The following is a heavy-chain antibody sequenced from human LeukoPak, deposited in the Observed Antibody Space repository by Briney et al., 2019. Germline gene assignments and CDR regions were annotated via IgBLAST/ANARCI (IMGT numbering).Heavy chain of an antibody. CDR3: ARVPIDYGDYEVGFDY. V-gene: IGHV1-8*01. CDR1: GYTFTSYD. CDR2: MYPNSGNT. D-gene: IGHD4-17*01. J-gene: IGHJ4*02. Sequence: GASVKVSCKASGYTFTSYDINWVRQATGQGLEWMGWMYPNSGNTGYAQKFQGRVTMTRNTSISTAYMELSSLRSEDTAVYYCARVPIDYGDYEVGFDYWGQGTLVTVSS.